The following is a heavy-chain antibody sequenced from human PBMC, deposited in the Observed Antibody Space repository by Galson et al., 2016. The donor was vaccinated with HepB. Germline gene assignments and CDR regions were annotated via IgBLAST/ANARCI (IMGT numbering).Heavy chain of an antibody. Sequence: SLRLSCAASGFTFNDYYMSWIRQAPGKGLEWISFISGPGTYTSYADSVKGRFTISRDNAKNSLYLVMNSLRADDTAMYYCAGLPTWATIPLDYWGLGTLVTVSS. D-gene: IGHD5-24*01. V-gene: IGHV3-11*03. CDR1: GFTFNDYY. J-gene: IGHJ4*02. CDR2: ISGPGTYT. CDR3: AGLPTWATIPLDY.